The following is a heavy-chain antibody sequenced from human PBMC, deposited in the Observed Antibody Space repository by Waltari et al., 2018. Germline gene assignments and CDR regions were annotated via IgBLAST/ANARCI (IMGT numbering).Heavy chain of an antibody. V-gene: IGHV3-48*04. D-gene: IGHD7-27*01. CDR1: GFTFSSYS. J-gene: IGHJ4*02. Sequence: EVQLVESGGGLVQPGGSLRLSCAASGFTFSSYSMNWVRQAPGKGLEWVSYISSSSSTIYYADSVKGRFTISRDNAKNSLYLQMNSLRAEDTAVYYCARDRDDWGSPYYFDYWGQGTLVTVSS. CDR3: ARDRDDWGSPYYFDY. CDR2: ISSSSSTI.